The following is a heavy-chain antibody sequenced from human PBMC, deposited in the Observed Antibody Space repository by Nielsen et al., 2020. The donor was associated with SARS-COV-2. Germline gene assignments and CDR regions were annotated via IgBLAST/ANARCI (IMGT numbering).Heavy chain of an antibody. CDR1: GFTFSSYD. Sequence: GESLKISCAASGFTFSSYDMHWVRQATGKGLEWVSAIGTAGDTYYPDSVKGRFTISRDNAKNSLYLQMNSLRAEDTAVYYCARGGSAAAGTADYWGQGTLVTVSS. J-gene: IGHJ4*02. D-gene: IGHD6-13*01. V-gene: IGHV3-13*01. CDR3: ARGGSAAAGTADY. CDR2: IGTAGDT.